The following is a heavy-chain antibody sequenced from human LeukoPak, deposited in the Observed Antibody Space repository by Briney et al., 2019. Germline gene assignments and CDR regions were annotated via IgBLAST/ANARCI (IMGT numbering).Heavy chain of an antibody. Sequence: SVKVSCKASGYTFTSYAISWVRQAPGQGLEWMGRIIPILGIANYAQKFQGRVTITADKSTSTAYMELSSLRSEDTAVYYCARDYYDSSGYHEVVNYWGQGTLVTVSS. CDR3: ARDYYDSSGYHEVVNY. J-gene: IGHJ4*02. CDR2: IIPILGIA. D-gene: IGHD3-22*01. V-gene: IGHV1-69*04. CDR1: GYTFTSYA.